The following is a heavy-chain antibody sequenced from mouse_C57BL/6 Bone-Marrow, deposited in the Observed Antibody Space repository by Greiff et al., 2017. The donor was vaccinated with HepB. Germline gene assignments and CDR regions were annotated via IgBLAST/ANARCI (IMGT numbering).Heavy chain of an antibody. D-gene: IGHD2-14*01. Sequence: EVKLQESGPGLVKPSQSLSLTCSVTGYSITSGYYWNWIRQFPGNKLEWMGYISYDGSNNYNPSLKNRISITRDTSKNQFFLKLNSVTTEDTATYYCARDPHRDYYAMDYWGQGTSVTVSS. V-gene: IGHV3-6*01. CDR1: GYSITSGYY. CDR3: ARDPHRDYYAMDY. J-gene: IGHJ4*01. CDR2: ISYDGSN.